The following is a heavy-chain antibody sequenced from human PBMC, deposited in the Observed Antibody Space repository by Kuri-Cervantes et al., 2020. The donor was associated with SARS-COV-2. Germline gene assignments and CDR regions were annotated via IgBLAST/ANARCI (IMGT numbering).Heavy chain of an antibody. CDR3: AKDIGYCSSTSCYTDAFDI. CDR1: GFTFDDYA. D-gene: IGHD2-2*02. Sequence: GGSLRLSCAASGFTFDDYAMHWVRQAPGKGLEWVSGISWNSGSIGYADSVKGRFTISRDNAKNSLYLQMNSLRAGDTALYYCAKDIGYCSSTSCYTDAFDIWGQGTMVTVSS. J-gene: IGHJ3*02. V-gene: IGHV3-9*01. CDR2: ISWNSGSI.